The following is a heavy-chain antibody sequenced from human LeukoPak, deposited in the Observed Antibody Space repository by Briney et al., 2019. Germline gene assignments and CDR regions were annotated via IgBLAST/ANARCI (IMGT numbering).Heavy chain of an antibody. CDR2: IYYSGST. J-gene: IGHJ6*02. Sequence: SQTLSLTCTVSGGSISSGAYYWGWIRQPPGKGLEWLGYIYYSGSTYYNPTLKSRLTISIDTSKNQCSLKLSSVTAADTAVFYCVRIAADHPKNYFHYGMDVWGQGTTVTVSS. CDR1: GGSISSGAYY. CDR3: VRIAADHPKNYFHYGMDV. D-gene: IGHD6-13*01. V-gene: IGHV4-30-4*01.